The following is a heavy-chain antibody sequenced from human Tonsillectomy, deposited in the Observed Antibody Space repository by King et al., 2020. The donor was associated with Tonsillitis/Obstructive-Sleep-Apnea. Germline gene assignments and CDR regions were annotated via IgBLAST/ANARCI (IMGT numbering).Heavy chain of an antibody. D-gene: IGHD3-3*01. CDR1: GYSFTSYW. CDR3: PSHYDFWSGYSDDAFDI. J-gene: IGHJ3*02. CDR2: IYPGDSDT. V-gene: IGHV5-51*01. Sequence: QLVQSGAEVKKPGESLKISCKGSGYSFTSYWIGWVRQMPGKGLEWMGIIYPGDSDTRYSPSFQGQVTISADKSISTAYLQWGSLKASDTAMYYCPSHYDFWSGYSDDAFDIWGQGTMVTVSS.